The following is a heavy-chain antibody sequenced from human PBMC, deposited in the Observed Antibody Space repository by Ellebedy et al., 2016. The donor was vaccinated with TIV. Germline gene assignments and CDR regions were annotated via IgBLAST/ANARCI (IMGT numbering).Heavy chain of an antibody. CDR1: GFTFSTYT. CDR3: ARGVDTALVEHFQH. V-gene: IGHV3-48*04. D-gene: IGHD5-18*01. J-gene: IGHJ1*01. Sequence: GESLKISRAASGFTFSTYTINWVCQAPGKGLEWVSYISSTSSTIYYADSVRGRFAISRDNAKNSLYLQMNSLRAEDTALYYCARGVDTALVEHFQHWGQGTLVTVSS. CDR2: ISSTSSTI.